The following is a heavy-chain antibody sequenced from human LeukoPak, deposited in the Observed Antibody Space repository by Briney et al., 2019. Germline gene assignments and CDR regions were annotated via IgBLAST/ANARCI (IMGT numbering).Heavy chain of an antibody. V-gene: IGHV4-61*10. CDR1: GGSVSSGNYY. CDR3: ARGIVVVAQLGYYYYYMDV. Sequence: PSETLSLTCTVSGGSVSSGNYYWNWIRQPAGKGLEWIGRMYFSGSTNYNPSLKSRVTISVDTSKNQFSLKLSSVTAADTAVYYCARGIVVVAQLGYYYYYMDVWGKGTTVTIS. D-gene: IGHD2-15*01. CDR2: MYFSGST. J-gene: IGHJ6*03.